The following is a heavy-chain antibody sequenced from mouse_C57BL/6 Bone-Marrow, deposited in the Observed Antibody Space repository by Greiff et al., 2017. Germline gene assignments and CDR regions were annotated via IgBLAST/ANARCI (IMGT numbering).Heavy chain of an antibody. V-gene: IGHV1-81*01. J-gene: IGHJ2*01. CDR2: IYPTSGNT. D-gene: IGHD1-1*01. CDR3: ARHHYGSSYEGY. CDR1: GYTFTSYG. Sequence: VQVVESGAELARPGASVKLSCKASGYTFTSYGISWVKQRTGQGLEWIGEIYPTSGNTYYNEKFKGKATLTADKSSSTAYMELRSLTSEDSAVYFCARHHYGSSYEGYWGQGTTLTVSS.